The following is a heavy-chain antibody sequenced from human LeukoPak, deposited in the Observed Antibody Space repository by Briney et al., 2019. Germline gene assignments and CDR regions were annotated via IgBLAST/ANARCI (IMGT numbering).Heavy chain of an antibody. CDR2: INGDGSNS. V-gene: IGHV3-74*01. J-gene: IGHJ4*02. D-gene: IGHD3-16*01. Sequence: GGSLRLSCVASGFTFTTYWMHWVRQAPGKGLVWVSRINGDGSNSNYADSVKGRFTISRDNARNTLYLQMNGLRAEDTALYYCARTSPTSHFDFWGQGTLVNVSS. CDR1: GFTFTTYW. CDR3: ARTSPTSHFDF.